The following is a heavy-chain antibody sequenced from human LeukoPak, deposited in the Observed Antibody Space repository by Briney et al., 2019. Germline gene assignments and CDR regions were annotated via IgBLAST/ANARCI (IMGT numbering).Heavy chain of an antibody. D-gene: IGHD5-18*01. CDR3: ARNVDTAMVYNWFDP. J-gene: IGHJ5*02. CDR1: GGTFSSYA. Sequence: HAASVKVSCKASGGTFSSYAISWVRQAPGQGLEWMGGIIPIFGTANYAQKFQGRVTITADKSTSTAYMELSSLRSEDTAVYYCARNVDTAMVYNWFDPWGQGTLVTVSS. CDR2: IIPIFGTA. V-gene: IGHV1-69*06.